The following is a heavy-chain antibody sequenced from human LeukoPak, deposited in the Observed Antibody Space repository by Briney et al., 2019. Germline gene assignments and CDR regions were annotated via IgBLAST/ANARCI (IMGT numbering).Heavy chain of an antibody. J-gene: IGHJ4*02. CDR2: IYYSGST. CDR1: GGSISSYY. Sequence: SETLSLTCTVSGGSISSYYWSWIRQPPGKGLEWIGYIYYSGSTNYNPSLKSRVTISVDTSKNQFSLKLSSMTAADTAVYYCASSPSGSYPSVFDYWGQGTLVTVSS. V-gene: IGHV4-59*01. CDR3: ASSPSGSYPSVFDY. D-gene: IGHD1-26*01.